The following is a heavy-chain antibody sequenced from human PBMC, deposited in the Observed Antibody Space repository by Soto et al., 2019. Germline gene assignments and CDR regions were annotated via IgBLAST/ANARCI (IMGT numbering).Heavy chain of an antibody. CDR3: ARISPDYSYYNRDV. V-gene: IGHV2-26*01. Sequence: SGPTLVNPTETLTLTCTVSGFSLSNARMGVSWIRQPPGKALEWLAHIFSNDEKSYSTSLKSRLTISKDTSKSQVVLTMTNMDPVNTPTYFWARISPDYSYYNRDVGGKGPTVTVP. CDR2: IFSNDEK. J-gene: IGHJ6*03. CDR1: GFSLSNARMG.